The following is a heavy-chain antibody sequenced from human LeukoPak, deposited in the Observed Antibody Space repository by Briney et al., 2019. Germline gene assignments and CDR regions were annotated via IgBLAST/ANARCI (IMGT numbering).Heavy chain of an antibody. CDR1: GFTVGSNY. V-gene: IGHV3-23*01. J-gene: IGHJ6*02. Sequence: GGSLRLSCAASGFTVGSNYLSWVRQLPGKGLEWVSAISGSGGSTYYAVSVRGRFTISRDNSKNTLFLQMYSLRVEDTAPYYCAKSVAIYFYYGLDVWGQGTTVTVSS. CDR2: ISGSGGST. CDR3: AKSVAIYFYYGLDV. D-gene: IGHD3-3*01.